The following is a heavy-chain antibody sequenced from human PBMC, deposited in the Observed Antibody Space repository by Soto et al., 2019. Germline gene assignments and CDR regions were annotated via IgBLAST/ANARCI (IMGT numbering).Heavy chain of an antibody. J-gene: IGHJ6*02. CDR2: ISYDGSNK. Sequence: QVQLVESGGGVVQPGRSLRLSCAASGFTFSSYAMHWVRQAPGKGLEWGAVISYDGSNKYYADSVKGRFTISRDNSKNKLYLQMNRLRAEDTAVYYCARESYYEFWREDYGMDVWGQGTTVTVSS. D-gene: IGHD3-3*01. CDR1: GFTFSSYA. CDR3: ARESYYEFWREDYGMDV. V-gene: IGHV3-30-3*01.